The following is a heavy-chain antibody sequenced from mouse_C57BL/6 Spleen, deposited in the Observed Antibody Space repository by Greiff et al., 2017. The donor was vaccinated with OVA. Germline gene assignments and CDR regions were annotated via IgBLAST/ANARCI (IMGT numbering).Heavy chain of an antibody. Sequence: EVKLMESGGGLVKPGGSLKLSCAASGFTFSDYGMHWVRQAPEKGLEWVAYISSGSSTIYYADTVKGRFTISRDNAKNTLFLQMTRLRSEDTAMYYCARYYDYGPMDYWGQGTSVTVSS. D-gene: IGHD2-4*01. CDR3: ARYYDYGPMDY. CDR1: GFTFSDYG. CDR2: ISSGSSTI. J-gene: IGHJ4*01. V-gene: IGHV5-17*01.